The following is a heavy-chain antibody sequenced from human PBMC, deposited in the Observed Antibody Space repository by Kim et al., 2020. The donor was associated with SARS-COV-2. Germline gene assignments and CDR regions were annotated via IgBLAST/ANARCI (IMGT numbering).Heavy chain of an antibody. CDR3: ARPYCSGGNCFPYFDY. V-gene: IGHV3-23*01. CDR2: ITGSGGGT. Sequence: GGSLRLSCAASGFTFSSYTMSWVRQAPGKGLEWVSAITGSGGGTYYADSVKGRFTISRDNSQNTLYLQMNSLRAEDTAVYYCARPYCSGGNCFPYFDYWG. CDR1: GFTFSSYT. J-gene: IGHJ4*01. D-gene: IGHD2-15*01.